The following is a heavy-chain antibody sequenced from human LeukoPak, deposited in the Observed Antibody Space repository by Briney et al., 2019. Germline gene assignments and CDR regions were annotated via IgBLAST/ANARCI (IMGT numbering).Heavy chain of an antibody. CDR1: GFTFSNYW. V-gene: IGHV3-74*01. CDR2: IQSDGSSI. CDR3: AREGAVAGTFFDY. J-gene: IGHJ4*02. Sequence: GGSLRLSCAASGFTFSNYWMHWVRQAPGKGLVWVSRIQSDGSSINYADPVKGRFTISRDNAKNTLYLQMNRLRAEDTAVYYCAREGAVAGTFFDYWGQGTLVTVSS. D-gene: IGHD6-19*01.